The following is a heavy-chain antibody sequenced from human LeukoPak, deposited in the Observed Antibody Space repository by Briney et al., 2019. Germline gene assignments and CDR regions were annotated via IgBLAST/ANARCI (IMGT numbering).Heavy chain of an antibody. J-gene: IGHJ4*02. CDR2: IKQDGSDK. D-gene: IGHD3-22*01. V-gene: IGHV3-7*01. CDR3: ARDSSGYQ. CDR1: GFTFSSYG. Sequence: SGRSLRLSCAASGFTFSSYGMHWVRQAPGKGLEWVANIKQDGSDKCYVDSVKGRFTISRDNAKNSLYLQMNSLRAEDTAVYYCARDSSGYQWGQGTLVTVSS.